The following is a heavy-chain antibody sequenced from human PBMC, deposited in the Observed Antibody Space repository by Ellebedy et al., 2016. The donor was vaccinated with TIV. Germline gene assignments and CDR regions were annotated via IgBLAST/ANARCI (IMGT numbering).Heavy chain of an antibody. Sequence: GESLKISCAASGFTFSSYGMHWVRQAPGKGLEWVAVISYDGSNKYYADSVKGRFTISRDNSKNTLYLQMNSLRAEDTAVYYCARDSYSSGCYSDYYGMDVWGQGTTVTVSS. V-gene: IGHV3-30*03. CDR3: ARDSYSSGCYSDYYGMDV. D-gene: IGHD6-19*01. CDR1: GFTFSSYG. J-gene: IGHJ6*02. CDR2: ISYDGSNK.